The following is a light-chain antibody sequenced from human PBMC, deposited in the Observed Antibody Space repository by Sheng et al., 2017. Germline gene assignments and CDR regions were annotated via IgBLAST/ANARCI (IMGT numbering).Light chain of an antibody. CDR3: SSYAGSDSLV. V-gene: IGLV2-8*01. CDR2: DVS. J-gene: IGLJ3*02. CDR1: SRDIGSYDY. Sequence: QSALTQPASVSGSPGQSITIPCTGTSRDIGSYDYVSWYQQHPGKAPKLMIYDVSTRPSGVPDRFSGSKSGNTASLTVSGLQAEDEADYYCSSYAGSDSLVFGGGTKLTVL.